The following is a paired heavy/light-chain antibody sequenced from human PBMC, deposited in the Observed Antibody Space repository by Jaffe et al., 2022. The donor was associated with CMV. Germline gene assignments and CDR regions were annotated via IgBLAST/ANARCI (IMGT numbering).Light chain of an antibody. CDR1: QSLVHSNGNTY. CDR3: MQGTHGAPL. V-gene: IGKV2-30*02. J-gene: IGKJ4*01. CDR2: KVS. Sequence: DVVMTQSPLSLPVTLGQPASISCSSSQSLVHSNGNTYLAWFHQRPGRSPRRLIYKVSNRDSGVPDRFSGSGSGTDFTLKISRVEAEDVGVYYCMQGTHGAPLFGGGTKVEIK.
Heavy chain of an antibody. Sequence: EVQLVESGGGLAQPGGSLRLSCGASGFSFSMYWMAWVRHAPGKGPEWVANINGDGSQTYYVDSVKGRFTISRDNAKNSMVLQMNSLRAEDTAVYYCTRDPEHGAMDVWGQGTTVIVSS. D-gene: IGHD4-17*01. CDR3: TRDPEHGAMDV. CDR2: INGDGSQT. J-gene: IGHJ6*02. CDR1: GFSFSMYW. V-gene: IGHV3-7*01.